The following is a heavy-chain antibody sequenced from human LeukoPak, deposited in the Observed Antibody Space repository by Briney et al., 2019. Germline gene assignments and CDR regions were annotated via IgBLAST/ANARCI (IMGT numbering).Heavy chain of an antibody. CDR2: IKQDGSEK. J-gene: IGHJ4*02. CDR1: GFTFSSYA. D-gene: IGHD6-19*01. V-gene: IGHV3-7*01. CDR3: ARAPRIAVADYDY. Sequence: GGSLRLSCAASGFTFSSYAMSWVRQAPGKGLEWVANIKQDGSEKYYVDSVKGRFTISRDNAKNSLYLQMNSLRAEDTAVYYCARAPRIAVADYDYWGQGTLVTVSS.